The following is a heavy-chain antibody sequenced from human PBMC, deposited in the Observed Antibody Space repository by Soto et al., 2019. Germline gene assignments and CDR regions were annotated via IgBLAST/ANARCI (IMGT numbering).Heavy chain of an antibody. V-gene: IGHV4-39*01. CDR2: INYSGRT. D-gene: IGHD2-15*01. Sequence: HLQLQESGPGQVKPSETLSLTCTVSGDSISSSTYYWAWTRQPPGKGLEWIGSINYSGRTYYSPSVKSRITISVDTSKNQFSLTLHSVTATDTAVYYCARLFGCSGGSCYFDPWGQGTLVTVSS. J-gene: IGHJ5*02. CDR1: GDSISSSTYY. CDR3: ARLFGCSGGSCYFDP.